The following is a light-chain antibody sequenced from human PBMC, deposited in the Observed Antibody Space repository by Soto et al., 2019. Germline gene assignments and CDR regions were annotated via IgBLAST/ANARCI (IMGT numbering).Light chain of an antibody. J-gene: IGLJ2*01. CDR2: EVS. CDR3: SSYAGTNNFVV. CDR1: SSDVGGYNY. Sequence: QSVLTQPPSASGSPGQSVTISCTGTSSDVGGYNYVSWYQQHPGKAPKLMIYEVSKRPSGVPDRFSGSKSGNRASLTVSGLHAEDEADSYCSSYAGTNNFVVFGGGTKLTVL. V-gene: IGLV2-8*01.